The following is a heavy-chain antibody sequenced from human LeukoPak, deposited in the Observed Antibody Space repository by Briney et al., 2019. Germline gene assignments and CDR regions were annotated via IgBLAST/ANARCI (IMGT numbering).Heavy chain of an antibody. CDR2: INSDGTTT. CDR3: AKDMGDFWSGYYGNNNWFDP. Sequence: GGSLRLSCAASGFTFSSYWMHWVRQAPGKGLVWVSRINSDGTTTNYADSVKGRFTISRDNSKNTLYLQMNSLRAEDTAVYYCAKDMGDFWSGYYGNNNWFDPWGQGTLVTVSS. J-gene: IGHJ5*02. V-gene: IGHV3-74*01. CDR1: GFTFSSYW. D-gene: IGHD3-3*01.